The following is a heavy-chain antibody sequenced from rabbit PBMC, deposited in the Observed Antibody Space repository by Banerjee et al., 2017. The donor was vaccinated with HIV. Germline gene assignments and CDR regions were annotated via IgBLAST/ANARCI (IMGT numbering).Heavy chain of an antibody. J-gene: IGHJ4*01. Sequence: QEQLEESGGDLVKPEGSLTLTCKASGLDFSSGYYMCWVRQAPGKGLEWIGCIGTVTGSTYYASWAKGRFTISKTSTTVTLQMTSLTAADTATYFCARDLTGVIGWNFGLWGPGTLV. CDR3: ARDLTGVIGWNFGL. CDR2: IGTVTGST. D-gene: IGHD1-1*01. V-gene: IGHV1S45*01. CDR1: GLDFSSGYY.